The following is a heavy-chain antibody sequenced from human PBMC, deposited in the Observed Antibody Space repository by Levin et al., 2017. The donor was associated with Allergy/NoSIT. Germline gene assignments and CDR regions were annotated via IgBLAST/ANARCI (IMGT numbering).Heavy chain of an antibody. CDR2: INSDGSST. D-gene: IGHD1-1*01. CDR1: GFTFSSYW. Sequence: GGSLRLSCAASGFTFSSYWMHWVRQAPGKGLVWVSHINSDGSSTIYADSVKGRFTLSRDNAKNTLYLQMNSLRAEDTAVYYCARGDGTCLGYWGQGTLVTVSS. J-gene: IGHJ4*02. CDR3: ARGDGTCLGY. V-gene: IGHV3-74*01.